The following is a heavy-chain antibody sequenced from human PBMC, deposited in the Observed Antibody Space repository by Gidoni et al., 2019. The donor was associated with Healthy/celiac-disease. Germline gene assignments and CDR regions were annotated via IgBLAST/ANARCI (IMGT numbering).Heavy chain of an antibody. Sequence: QVQLQESGPGLVKPSETLSLTCTVSGGSISSSYWSWIRQPAGKGLEWIGRIYTRGSTNYNPSLKSRVTMSVDTSKNQFSLKLSSVTAADTAVYYCARGGYCSGGSCSDFYYFDYWGQGTLVTVSS. D-gene: IGHD2-15*01. CDR2: IYTRGST. CDR1: GGSISSSY. V-gene: IGHV4-4*07. J-gene: IGHJ4*02. CDR3: ARGGYCSGGSCSDFYYFDY.